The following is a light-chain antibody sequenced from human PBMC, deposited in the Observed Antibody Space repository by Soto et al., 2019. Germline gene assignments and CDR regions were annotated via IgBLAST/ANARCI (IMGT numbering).Light chain of an antibody. J-gene: IGLJ1*01. CDR2: DVS. CDR1: ISAFGDFNY. Sequence: QSVLTQPASVSGSPGQSITISCTGTISAFGDFNYVFWYQQHPGKAPKLLIYDVSNRPSGVSNRFSGSKSGDTASLTISGLEAEDEADYYCTSYTTSITYVFGTGTKLTVL. V-gene: IGLV2-14*03. CDR3: TSYTTSITYV.